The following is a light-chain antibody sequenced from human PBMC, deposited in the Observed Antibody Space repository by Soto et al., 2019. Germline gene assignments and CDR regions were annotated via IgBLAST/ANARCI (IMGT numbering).Light chain of an antibody. J-gene: IGKJ2*01. CDR1: QSVSSD. CDR3: LQYNDWPPKQYT. CDR2: GAS. Sequence: EIVMTQSPATLSVSPGETVTLSCRASQSVSSDLAWYQHKPGQAPRLLIYGASTRATGTPARFSGSGSGTEFSLSISSLQSEDFAVYYRLQYNDWPPKQYTFGQGTKLEIK. V-gene: IGKV3-15*01.